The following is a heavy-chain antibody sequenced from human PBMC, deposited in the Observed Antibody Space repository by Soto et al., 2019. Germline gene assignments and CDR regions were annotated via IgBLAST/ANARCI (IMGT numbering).Heavy chain of an antibody. CDR1: GGSISSSSYY. J-gene: IGHJ5*02. D-gene: IGHD6-13*01. CDR3: NGIAAAGIMGNWFDP. CDR2: IYYSGST. V-gene: IGHV4-39*01. Sequence: SETLSLTCTVSGGSISSSSYYWGWIRQPPGKGLEWIGSIYYSGSTYYNPSLKSRFTISVDTSKNQFSLKLSSVTAADTAVYYCNGIAAAGIMGNWFDPWGQGTLVTVSS.